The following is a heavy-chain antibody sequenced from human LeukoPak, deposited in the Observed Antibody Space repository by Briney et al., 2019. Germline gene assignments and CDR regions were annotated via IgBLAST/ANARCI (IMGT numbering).Heavy chain of an antibody. V-gene: IGHV3-21*01. CDR1: GFTFSSYS. CDR2: ISSSSSYI. CDR3: ARDSSGYYASAN. J-gene: IGHJ4*02. Sequence: GGSLRLSCAASGFTFSSYSMNWVRQAPGKGLGWVSSISSSSSYIYYADSVKGRFTISRDNAKNSLYLQMNSLRAEDTAVYYCARDSSGYYASANWGQGTLVTVSS. D-gene: IGHD3-22*01.